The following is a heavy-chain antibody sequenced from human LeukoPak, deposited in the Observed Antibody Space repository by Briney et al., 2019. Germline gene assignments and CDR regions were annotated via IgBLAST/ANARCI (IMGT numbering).Heavy chain of an antibody. V-gene: IGHV3-21*06. Sequence: GGSLRLSCAASGFTFNTYPMNWVRQAPGKGLEWVSSISASSVYIYYADSVTGRFTISRDNAQNSLHLQMNSLRAEDTAVYYCVRGRGVGTTGGYYFGMDVWGQGTTVTVSS. D-gene: IGHD1-26*01. CDR3: VRGRGVGTTGGYYFGMDV. J-gene: IGHJ6*02. CDR2: ISASSVYI. CDR1: GFTFNTYP.